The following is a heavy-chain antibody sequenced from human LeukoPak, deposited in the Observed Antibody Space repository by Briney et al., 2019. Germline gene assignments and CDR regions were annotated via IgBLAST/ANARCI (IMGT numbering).Heavy chain of an antibody. CDR3: ARGRGSYSLDY. D-gene: IGHD1-26*01. CDR2: ISSNGDST. J-gene: IGHJ4*02. CDR1: RFTFSNYA. Sequence: PGGSLRLSCAASRFTFSNYAMHWVRQAPGKGLEYVSTISSNGDSTYYANSVKGRFTISRDNSKNTLYLQMGSLRAEDMAVYYCARGRGSYSLDYWGQGTLVTVSS. V-gene: IGHV3-64*01.